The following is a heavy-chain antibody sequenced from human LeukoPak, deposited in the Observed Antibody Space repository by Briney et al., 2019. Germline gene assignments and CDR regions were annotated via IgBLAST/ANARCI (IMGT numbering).Heavy chain of an antibody. CDR2: IWYDGSNK. V-gene: IGHV3-33*08. J-gene: IGHJ4*02. CDR1: GFTFSSYG. CDR3: ARDWAVAGSFDY. Sequence: PGGSLRLSCAASGFTFSSYGMHWVRQAPGKGLEWVAVIWYDGSNKYYADSVKGRFTISRDNSKNTLYLQMNSLRAEDTAVYYCARDWAVAGSFDYWGQGTLVTVSS. D-gene: IGHD6-19*01.